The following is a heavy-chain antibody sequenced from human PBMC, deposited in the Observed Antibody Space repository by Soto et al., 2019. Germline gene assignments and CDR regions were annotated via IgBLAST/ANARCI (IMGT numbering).Heavy chain of an antibody. J-gene: IGHJ6*02. CDR3: AKARGANNWANYYGLDV. CDR1: GFIFAKYG. Sequence: GGSLRLSCAASGFIFAKYGMHWVRQAPGNGLEWVALITYEGSNKYYADAVKGRFTISRDNVENMVSLQLDGLRGEDTAVNYCAKARGANNWANYYGLDVWGQGTTVTVSS. D-gene: IGHD1-1*01. CDR2: ITYEGSNK. V-gene: IGHV3-30*18.